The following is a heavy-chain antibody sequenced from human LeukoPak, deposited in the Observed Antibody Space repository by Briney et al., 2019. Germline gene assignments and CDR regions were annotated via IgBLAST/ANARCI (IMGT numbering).Heavy chain of an antibody. V-gene: IGHV3-73*01. D-gene: IGHD1-26*01. CDR1: GFTFSGSP. CDR3: TSSSGSPYDDAMNI. Sequence: GGSLTLSCAASGFTFSGSPMYWVRQAPGKGLEWIGRIRERSDSYATSYGTSVKGRITISRNDAENTAYLKMDSVTPEDTAVYYGTSSSGSPYDDAMNIWGRGTMVIVSS. J-gene: IGHJ3*02. CDR2: IRERSDSYAT.